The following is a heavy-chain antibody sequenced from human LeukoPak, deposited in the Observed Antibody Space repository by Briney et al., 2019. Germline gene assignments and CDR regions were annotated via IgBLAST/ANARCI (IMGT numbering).Heavy chain of an antibody. CDR3: ARDPFPRVSGGNDY. Sequence: SETLSLTCAVYGGAFSGYYWSWIRQPPGKGLEWIGEINHSGSTNYNPSLRSRVTISVDTSKNQFSLKLSSVTAADTAVYYCARDPFPRVSGGNDYWGQGTLVTVSS. CDR1: GGAFSGYY. J-gene: IGHJ4*02. D-gene: IGHD2-15*01. CDR2: INHSGST. V-gene: IGHV4-34*01.